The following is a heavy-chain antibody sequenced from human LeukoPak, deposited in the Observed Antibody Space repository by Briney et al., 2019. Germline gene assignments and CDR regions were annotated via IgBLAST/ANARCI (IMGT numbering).Heavy chain of an antibody. V-gene: IGHV4-39*01. CDR1: GGSISSGFYY. D-gene: IGHD6-19*01. CDR2: IYYSGIT. CDR3: VKSGGYGLIDY. J-gene: IGHJ4*02. Sequence: PSETLSLTCSVSGGSISSGFYYWAWIRQPPGKGLEWIGSIYYSGITYYNPSLKSPVTVSVDTAKNQYSLRVSSVTAADTAMYYCVKSGGYGLIDYWGQGTLVTVSS.